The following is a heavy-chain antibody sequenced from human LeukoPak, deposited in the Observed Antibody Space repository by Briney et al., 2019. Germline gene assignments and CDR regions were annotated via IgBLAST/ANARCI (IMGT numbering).Heavy chain of an antibody. V-gene: IGHV4-4*09. Sequence: SETLSLTCTVSGGSISSYYWSWIRQPPGKGLEWIGYIYTSGSTNYNPSLKSRVTISVDTSKNQFSLKLSSVTAADTAVYYCARHCGVGATLCCFDYWGQGTLVTVSS. J-gene: IGHJ4*02. D-gene: IGHD1-26*01. CDR3: ARHCGVGATLCCFDY. CDR2: IYTSGST. CDR1: GGSISSYY.